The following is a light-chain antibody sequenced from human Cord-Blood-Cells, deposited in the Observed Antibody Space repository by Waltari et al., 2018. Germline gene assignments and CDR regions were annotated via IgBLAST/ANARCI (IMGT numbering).Light chain of an antibody. CDR1: QGISNS. V-gene: IGKV1-NL1*01. CDR2: AAS. CDR3: QQYYSTPLT. J-gene: IGKJ3*01. Sequence: DIQMTQSPSSLSASVGDRVTITCRASQGISNSLAWYQQKPGKAPKLLLYAASRLESGVPSRCSGSGSGTDYTLPISSRQPEDFATYYCQQYYSTPLTFGPGTKVDIK.